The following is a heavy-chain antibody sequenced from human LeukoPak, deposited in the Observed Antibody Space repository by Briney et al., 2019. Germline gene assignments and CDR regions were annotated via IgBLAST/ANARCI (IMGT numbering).Heavy chain of an antibody. Sequence: EASVKVSCKASGGTFSSYAISWVRQAPGQGLEWMCGIIPIFGTANYTQRFQGRITIIADESTSTTYMELSSLKSEDTAVYYCARDLLADIYTKDSYFYIAVWGKGTTVTVSS. V-gene: IGHV1-69*13. D-gene: IGHD3-3*02. CDR3: ARDLLADIYTKDSYFYIAV. CDR1: GGTFSSYA. CDR2: IIPIFGTA. J-gene: IGHJ6*03.